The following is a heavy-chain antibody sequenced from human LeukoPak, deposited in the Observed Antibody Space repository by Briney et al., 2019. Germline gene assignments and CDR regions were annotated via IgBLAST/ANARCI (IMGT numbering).Heavy chain of an antibody. CDR3: ARDRDYSNTERGFDY. CDR1: GYTFSDHY. Sequence: ASVKVSCKTPGYTFSDHYIHWVRQAPGQGLEWMGWINPNSGETKSAQKFQGRVTMTGDTSISTAYMELRRVTSDDTAVYYCARDRDYSNTERGFDYWGQGTLVTVSS. D-gene: IGHD4-11*01. J-gene: IGHJ4*02. CDR2: INPNSGET. V-gene: IGHV1-2*02.